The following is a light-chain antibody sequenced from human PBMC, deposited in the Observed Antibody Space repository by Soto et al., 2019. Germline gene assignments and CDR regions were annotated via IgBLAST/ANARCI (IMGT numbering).Light chain of an antibody. CDR3: QQCCSSPSVT. Sequence: PGERATLSCRASQSVSSSFLSWYQHKPGQAPRLLIYGASSRATGIPDRFSGSGSGTDFTLTISRLEPEDFAVYYCQQCCSSPSVTFGGGTKVEIK. CDR1: QSVSSSF. CDR2: GAS. J-gene: IGKJ4*01. V-gene: IGKV3-20*01.